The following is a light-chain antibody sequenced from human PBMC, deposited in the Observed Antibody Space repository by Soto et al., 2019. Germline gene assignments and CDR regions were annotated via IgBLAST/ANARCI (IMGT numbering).Light chain of an antibody. V-gene: IGKV3-20*01. CDR3: QQYGSSPWT. CDR2: GAS. Sequence: EIVLTQSPGTLSLSPGERATLSCRASQSVSSSYLAWYQQKPGQAPRLLIYGASSRATGIPDRFSGSGSGTDFTLTISRQEPEDFAVYYCQQYGSSPWTVGQGTKVEIK. J-gene: IGKJ1*01. CDR1: QSVSSSY.